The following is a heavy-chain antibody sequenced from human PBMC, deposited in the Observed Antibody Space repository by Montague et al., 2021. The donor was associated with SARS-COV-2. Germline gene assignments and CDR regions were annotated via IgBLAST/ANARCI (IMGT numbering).Heavy chain of an antibody. Sequence: SETLSLTCTVSGGSISSYYWSWIRQSAGKGLEWIGSTHTSGSTXXXPSXXXRVTMSVDTSKNQFSLKLSSVTAADTAAYYCASGKYYDFWSGYYSHDYVSGMDVWGQGTTVTVSS. J-gene: IGHJ6*02. CDR3: ASGKYYDFWSGYYSHDYVSGMDV. CDR1: GGSISSYY. D-gene: IGHD3-3*01. V-gene: IGHV4-4*07. CDR2: THTSGST.